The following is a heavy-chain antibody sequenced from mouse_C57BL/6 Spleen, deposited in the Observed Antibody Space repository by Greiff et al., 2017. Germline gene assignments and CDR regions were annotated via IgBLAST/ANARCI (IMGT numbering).Heavy chain of an antibody. CDR3: TRGYYYGSSYRFAY. V-gene: IGHV6-6*01. Sequence: EVQLVESGGGLVQPGGSMKLSCAASGFTFSDAWMDWVRQSPEKGLEWVAEIRNKANNHATYYAESVKGRFTISRDDSKSSVYLQMNSLRAEDTGIYYCTRGYYYGSSYRFAYWGQGTLVTVSA. CDR2: IRNKANNHAT. CDR1: GFTFSDAW. J-gene: IGHJ3*01. D-gene: IGHD1-1*01.